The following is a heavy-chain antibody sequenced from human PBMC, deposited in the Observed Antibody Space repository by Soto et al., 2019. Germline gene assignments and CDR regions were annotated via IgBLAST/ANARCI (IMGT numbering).Heavy chain of an antibody. D-gene: IGHD3-3*01. V-gene: IGHV3-23*01. CDR3: VKDWSGNNCPCLVV. Sequence: GGSLRLSCAASGFPFTNYAMTWVRQAPGKGLEWVSSISGNTADTYYAESVKGRFTISRDNSKSTLYLQMNTLRAEDSAIYYCVKDWSGNNCPCLVVWGQGITVTVSS. CDR1: GFPFTNYA. CDR2: ISGNTADT. J-gene: IGHJ6*02.